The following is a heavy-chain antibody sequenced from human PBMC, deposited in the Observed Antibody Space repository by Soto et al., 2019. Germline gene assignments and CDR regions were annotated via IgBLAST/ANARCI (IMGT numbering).Heavy chain of an antibody. Sequence: RGESLKISCKGSGYSFTSYWIGWVRQMPGKGLEWMGIIYPGDSDTRYSPSFQGQVTISADKSISTAYLQWSSLKASDTAMYYCARFESGYSGYGYYYYGMDVWGQGTTVTVSS. CDR3: ARFESGYSGYGYYYYGMDV. CDR2: IYPGDSDT. J-gene: IGHJ6*02. CDR1: GYSFTSYW. V-gene: IGHV5-51*01. D-gene: IGHD5-12*01.